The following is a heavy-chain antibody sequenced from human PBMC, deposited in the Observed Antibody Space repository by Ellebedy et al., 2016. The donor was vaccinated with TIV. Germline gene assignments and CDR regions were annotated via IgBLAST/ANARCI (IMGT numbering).Heavy chain of an antibody. J-gene: IGHJ4*02. CDR3: ARDLDKSSGWYGGAAY. D-gene: IGHD6-19*01. CDR2: ISHDGSSQ. CDR1: GFTFTSYG. V-gene: IGHV3-30-3*01. Sequence: GESLKISCAAFGFTFTSYGLHWVRQAPGKGLEWVAVISHDGSSQYYADSVKGRFTVSRDNSMTTVYLEMNSLRAEDTALYYCARDLDKSSGWYGGAAYWGQGTQVTVSS.